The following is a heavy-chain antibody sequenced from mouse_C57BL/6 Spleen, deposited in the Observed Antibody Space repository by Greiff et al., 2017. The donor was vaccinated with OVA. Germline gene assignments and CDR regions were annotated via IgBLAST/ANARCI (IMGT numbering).Heavy chain of an antibody. D-gene: IGHD2-4*01. CDR3: ARRDFDYAYFDY. J-gene: IGHJ2*01. V-gene: IGHV5-6*01. Sequence: EVQGVESGGDLVKPGGSLKLSCAASGFTFSSYGMSWVRQTPDKRLEWVATISSGGSYTYYPDSVKGRFTISRDNAKNTLYLQMSSLKSEDTAMYYCARRDFDYAYFDYWGQGTTLTVSS. CDR1: GFTFSSYG. CDR2: ISSGGSYT.